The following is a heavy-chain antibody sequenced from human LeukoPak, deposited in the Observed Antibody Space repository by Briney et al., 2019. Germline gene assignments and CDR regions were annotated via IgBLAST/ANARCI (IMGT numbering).Heavy chain of an antibody. CDR3: ARAEQQEEFDY. CDR1: GGSISSSNW. Sequence: SETLSLTCAVSGGSISSSNWWSWVRQPPGKGLEWIGEIYHSGSTNYNPSLKSRVTISVDTSKNQFSLKLSSVTAADTAVYYCARAEQQEEFDYWGQGTLVTVSS. V-gene: IGHV4-4*02. D-gene: IGHD6-13*01. J-gene: IGHJ4*02. CDR2: IYHSGST.